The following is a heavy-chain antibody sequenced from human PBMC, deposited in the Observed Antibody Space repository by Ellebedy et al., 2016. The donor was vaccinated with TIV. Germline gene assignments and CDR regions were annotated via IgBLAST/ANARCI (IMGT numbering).Heavy chain of an antibody. CDR3: AKGSSSGFNYDRVGFES. Sequence: GGSLRLSCAASGFTFSSFAMHWVRQAPGKGLEWLSVISGGGGSTYHADSMKGRFTITRDNSKNTLYLQMNRLRAEDTAVYYCAKGSSSGFNYDRVGFESWGQGTLVTVSS. V-gene: IGHV3-23*01. J-gene: IGHJ4*02. D-gene: IGHD3-22*01. CDR2: ISGGGGST. CDR1: GFTFSSFA.